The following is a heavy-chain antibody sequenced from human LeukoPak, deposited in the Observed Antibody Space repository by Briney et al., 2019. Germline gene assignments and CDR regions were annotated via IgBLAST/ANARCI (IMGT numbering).Heavy chain of an antibody. CDR1: GGSISSYY. CDR3: ARHGSRLLGYCSGGSCYPARHHAFDI. CDR2: IYYSGST. D-gene: IGHD2-15*01. Sequence: SEALSLTCTVSGGSISSYYWSWIRQPTGNGLEWIGYIYYSGSTNYNPSLKSRVTISVDTSKNQFSLKLSSVTAADTAVYYCARHGSRLLGYCSGGSCYPARHHAFDIWGQGTMVTVSS. J-gene: IGHJ3*02. V-gene: IGHV4-59*08.